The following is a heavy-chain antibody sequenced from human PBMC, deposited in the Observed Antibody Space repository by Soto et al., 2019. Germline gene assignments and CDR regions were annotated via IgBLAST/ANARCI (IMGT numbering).Heavy chain of an antibody. CDR3: ARVGIAAAPRDY. CDR1: GYTFTSYA. Sequence: ASVKVSCKASGYTFTSYAMHWVRQAPGQRLEWMGWINAGNGNTKYSQKFQGRVTITRDTSASTAYMELSSLRSEDTAVYYCARVGIAAAPRDYWGQGTLVTVSS. J-gene: IGHJ4*02. D-gene: IGHD6-13*01. CDR2: INAGNGNT. V-gene: IGHV1-3*01.